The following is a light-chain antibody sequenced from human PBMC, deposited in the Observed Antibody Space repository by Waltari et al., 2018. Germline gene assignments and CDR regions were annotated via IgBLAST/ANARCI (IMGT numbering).Light chain of an antibody. CDR2: DAD. V-gene: IGLV3-21*04. J-gene: IGLJ3*02. CDR3: QVWDSDSDIV. Sequence: SYAMTQPPSVSVAPGKTAKITCGGNSIGSKSVHWYKQRPGQAPVVVIHDADDRPSGISERFSGSNSGNTATLTISRVEPGDEADYYCQVWDSDSDIVFGGGTKLTVL. CDR1: SIGSKS.